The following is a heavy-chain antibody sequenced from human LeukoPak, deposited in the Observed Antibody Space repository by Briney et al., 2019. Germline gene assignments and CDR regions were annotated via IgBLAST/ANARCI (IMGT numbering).Heavy chain of an antibody. D-gene: IGHD2-15*01. CDR3: ARSGILGYCSGGSCVGGMDV. Sequence: SETLSLTCTVSGGSISSYYWSWIRQPPGKGLEWVGYIYYSGSTNYNPSLKSRVTISVDTSKNQFSLKLSSVTAADTAVYYCARSGILGYCSGGSCVGGMDVWGQGTTVTVSS. J-gene: IGHJ6*02. CDR1: GGSISSYY. V-gene: IGHV4-59*01. CDR2: IYYSGST.